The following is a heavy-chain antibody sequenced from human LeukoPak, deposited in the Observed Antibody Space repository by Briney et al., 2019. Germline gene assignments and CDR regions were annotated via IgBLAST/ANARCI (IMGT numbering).Heavy chain of an antibody. Sequence: SETLSLTCAVYGGSFSGYYWSWIRQPPGKGLEWIGEINHSGSTNYNPSLKSRVTISVDTSKNQFSLKLCSVTAADTAVYYCARSPRYSSSWYGKYYFDYWGQGTLVTVSS. CDR3: ARSPRYSSSWYGKYYFDY. V-gene: IGHV4-34*01. D-gene: IGHD6-13*01. CDR1: GGSFSGYY. J-gene: IGHJ4*02. CDR2: INHSGST.